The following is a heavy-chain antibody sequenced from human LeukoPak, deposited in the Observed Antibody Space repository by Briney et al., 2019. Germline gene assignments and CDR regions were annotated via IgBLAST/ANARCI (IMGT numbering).Heavy chain of an antibody. CDR2: IIGSGGST. Sequence: GGSLRLSCAASGFTFSSYAMSWVRQAPGKGLGWVSAIIGSGGSTYYADSAKGRFTISRDNSKNTLYLQMNSLRAEDTAVYYCAKSSIAAAGRARDAFDIWGQGKMVTVSS. V-gene: IGHV3-23*01. CDR1: GFTFSSYA. J-gene: IGHJ3*02. CDR3: AKSSIAAAGRARDAFDI. D-gene: IGHD6-13*01.